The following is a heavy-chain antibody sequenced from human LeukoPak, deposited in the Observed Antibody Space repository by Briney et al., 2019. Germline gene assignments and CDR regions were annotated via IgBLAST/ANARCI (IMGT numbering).Heavy chain of an antibody. V-gene: IGHV3-66*01. D-gene: IGHD4-23*01. CDR1: GFTVSTNY. CDR3: ARDSGTRVGYFDY. Sequence: PGGSLRLSCAASGFTVSTNYMSWVRQAPGRGLEWVSVIYSGGNTYYADSVKGRFTSSRDNSKNTRYLQIDSRRADDTAVYYCARDSGTRVGYFDYWGQGTLVTVSS. J-gene: IGHJ4*02. CDR2: IYSGGNT.